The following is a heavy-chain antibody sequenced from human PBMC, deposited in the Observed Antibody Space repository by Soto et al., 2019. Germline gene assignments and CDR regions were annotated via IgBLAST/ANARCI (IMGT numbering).Heavy chain of an antibody. V-gene: IGHV3-33*01. CDR1: GFTFSSYG. J-gene: IGHJ6*03. CDR2: IWYDGSNK. D-gene: IGHD3-3*01. CDR3: ARDGYDFWSGSAFDHYYYMDV. Sequence: GGSLRLSCAASGFTFSSYGMHWVRQAPGKGLEWVAVIWYDGSNKYYADSVKGRFTISRDNSKNTLYLQMNSLRAEDTAVYYCARDGYDFWSGSAFDHYYYMDVWGKGTTVTVSS.